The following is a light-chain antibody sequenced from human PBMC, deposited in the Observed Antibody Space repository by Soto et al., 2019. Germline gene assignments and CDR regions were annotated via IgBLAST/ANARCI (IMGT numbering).Light chain of an antibody. CDR3: QQHNTSPLT. CDR1: QGTNNY. CDR2: AAS. V-gene: IGKV1-17*03. Sequence: DIQMTQSPSAVSASVGDRVTITCRASQGTNNYLAWFQQKPGKAPKRLIYAASTLKTGVTSRFSGISSGTEFTHTSSTLQPEDFAPYSWQQHNTSPLTFGGGTKVEIK. J-gene: IGKJ4*01.